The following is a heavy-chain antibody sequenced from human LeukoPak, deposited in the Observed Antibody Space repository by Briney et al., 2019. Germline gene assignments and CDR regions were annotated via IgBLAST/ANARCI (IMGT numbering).Heavy chain of an antibody. Sequence: PSETLSFTCTVSGGSISSSSYYWGWIRQPPGKGLEWIGSIYYSGSTYYNPSLKSRVTISVDTSKNQFSLRLSSVTAADTAVYYCARPATPGVFYYYMDVWGKGTTVTVSS. J-gene: IGHJ6*03. D-gene: IGHD6-13*01. CDR3: ARPATPGVFYYYMDV. CDR1: GGSISSSSYY. CDR2: IYYSGST. V-gene: IGHV4-39*01.